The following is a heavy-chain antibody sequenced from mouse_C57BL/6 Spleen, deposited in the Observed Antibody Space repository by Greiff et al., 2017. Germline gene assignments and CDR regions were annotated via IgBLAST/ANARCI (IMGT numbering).Heavy chain of an antibody. D-gene: IGHD2-5*01. CDR1: GFTFSDYG. V-gene: IGHV5-17*01. CDR3: ARMDYSNCYFDY. CDR2: ISSGSSTI. J-gene: IGHJ2*01. Sequence: EVQLVESGGGLVKPGGSLTLSCAASGFTFSDYGMHWVRPAPEKGLEWVAYISSGSSTIYYADTVQGRFPISRDNAKNTLFLQMTRLRSEDTAMYYCARMDYSNCYFDYWGQGTTLTVSS.